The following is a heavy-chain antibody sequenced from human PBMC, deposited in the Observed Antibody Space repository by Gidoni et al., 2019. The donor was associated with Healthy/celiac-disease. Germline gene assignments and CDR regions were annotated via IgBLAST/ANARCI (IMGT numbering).Heavy chain of an antibody. J-gene: IGHJ4*02. Sequence: GLEWVGRIRSKANSYATAYAASVKGRFTISRDDSKNTAYLQMNSLKTEDTAVYYCTSDASGSYYGAFDYWGQGTLVTVSS. V-gene: IGHV3-73*01. CDR2: IRSKANSYAT. CDR3: TSDASGSYYGAFDY. D-gene: IGHD1-26*01.